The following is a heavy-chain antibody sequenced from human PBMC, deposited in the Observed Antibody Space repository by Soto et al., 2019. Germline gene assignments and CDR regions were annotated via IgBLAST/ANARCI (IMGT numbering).Heavy chain of an antibody. Sequence: QVQLVQSGAEVKKPGSSVKVSCKASGGTFSSYAISWVRQAPGQGLEWMGGIIPMFGTADYAQKFQGRATITADESTSTAYMELSSLRSEDTAVYYCAAHFHWGPYNYYYGMDVWGQGTTVTVSS. CDR3: AAHFHWGPYNYYYGMDV. J-gene: IGHJ6*02. V-gene: IGHV1-69*12. CDR1: GGTFSSYA. CDR2: IIPMFGTA. D-gene: IGHD7-27*01.